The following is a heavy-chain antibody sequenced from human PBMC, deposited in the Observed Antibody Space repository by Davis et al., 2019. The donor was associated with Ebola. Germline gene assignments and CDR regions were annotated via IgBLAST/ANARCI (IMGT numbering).Heavy chain of an antibody. V-gene: IGHV3-7*03. CDR3: AKDSSSSSLAALLDY. J-gene: IGHJ4*02. Sequence: GESLKISCAASGFTFNTYWMNWVRQGPGKGLEWVANIKQDGSEKYYVDSVKGRFTISRDNSKNTLYLQMNSLRAEDTAVYYCAKDSSSSSLAALLDYWGQGTLVTVSS. CDR2: IKQDGSEK. D-gene: IGHD6-6*01. CDR1: GFTFNTYW.